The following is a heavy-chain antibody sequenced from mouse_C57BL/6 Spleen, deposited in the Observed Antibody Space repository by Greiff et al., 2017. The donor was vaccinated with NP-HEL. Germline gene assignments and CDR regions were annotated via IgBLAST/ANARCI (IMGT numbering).Heavy chain of an antibody. V-gene: IGHV1-7*01. D-gene: IGHD1-1*01. J-gene: IGHJ1*03. CDR2: INPSSGYT. CDR3: ARSGPITTVVAPYWYFDV. Sequence: VQLQQSGAELAKPGASVKLSCKASGYTFTSYWMHWVKQRPGQGLEWIGYINPSSGYTKYNQKFKDQAPFTADKSSSTASMQMSSLTYEDSAVYYCARSGPITTVVAPYWYFDVWGTGTTVTVSS. CDR1: GYTFTSYW.